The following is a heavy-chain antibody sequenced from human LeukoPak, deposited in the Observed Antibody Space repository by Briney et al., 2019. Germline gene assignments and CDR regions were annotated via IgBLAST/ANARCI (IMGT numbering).Heavy chain of an antibody. CDR3: ASFPWDLRPT. CDR1: GFTFSSYG. Sequence: GGSLRLSCAASGFTFSSYGMHWVRQAPGKGLEWVAVISYDGSNKYYADSVKGRFTISRDNSKNTLYLQMNSLRAEDTAVYYCASFPWDLRPTWGQGTLVSVAS. V-gene: IGHV3-30*03. D-gene: IGHD1-26*01. CDR2: ISYDGSNK. J-gene: IGHJ4*02.